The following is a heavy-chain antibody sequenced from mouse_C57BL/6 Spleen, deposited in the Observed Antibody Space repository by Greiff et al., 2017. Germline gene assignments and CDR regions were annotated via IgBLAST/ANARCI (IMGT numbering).Heavy chain of an antibody. CDR3: ARGHTGHYYAMDY. CDR2: ISSGSSTT. Sequence: EVMLVESGGGLVKPGGSLKLSCAASGFTFSDYGMNWVRQAPEKGLEWVAYISSGSSTTYYADTVKGRFTISRDHAKNTLFLQMTSLRSEDTAMYYCARGHTGHYYAMDYWGQGTSVTVSS. CDR1: GFTFSDYG. J-gene: IGHJ4*01. D-gene: IGHD3-1*01. V-gene: IGHV5-17*01.